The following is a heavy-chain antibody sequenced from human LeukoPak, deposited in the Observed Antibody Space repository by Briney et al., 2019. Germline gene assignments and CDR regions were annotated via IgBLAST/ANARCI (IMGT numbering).Heavy chain of an antibody. Sequence: GASVKVSCKASGYTFTSYGISWVRQAPGQGLEWMGGIIPIFGTANYAQKLQGRVTITTDESTSTAYMELSSLRSEDTAVYYCARSIAAAGTSFLQGFILDYWGQGTLVTVSS. CDR1: GYTFTSYG. V-gene: IGHV1-69*05. D-gene: IGHD6-13*01. CDR2: IIPIFGTA. J-gene: IGHJ4*02. CDR3: ARSIAAAGTSFLQGFILDY.